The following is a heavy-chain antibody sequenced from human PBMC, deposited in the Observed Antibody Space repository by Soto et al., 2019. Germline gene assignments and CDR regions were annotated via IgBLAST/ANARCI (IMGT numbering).Heavy chain of an antibody. V-gene: IGHV3-30*18. CDR2: ISYDGSNS. J-gene: IGHJ2*01. D-gene: IGHD6-19*01. CDR1: GLSFKTYD. CDR3: AKPSVAGLDWGVAR. Sequence: LQLAEAGGGVVQPGWALRLSCVASGLSFKTYDIHWVRQAPGKGLEWVTGISYDGSNSYYADSMNGRFTISRDSSKNMWYLQMTSLRAEDTAVYYCAKPSVAGLDWGVARWGPGTLVNVSS.